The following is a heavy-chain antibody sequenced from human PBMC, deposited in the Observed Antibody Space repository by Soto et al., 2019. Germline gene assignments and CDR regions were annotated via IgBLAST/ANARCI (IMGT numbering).Heavy chain of an antibody. CDR2: INHSGST. V-gene: IGHV4-34*01. D-gene: IGHD6-19*01. CDR3: ARTRDSSGWYLGIDY. Sequence: PSETLSLTCAVYGGSFSGYYWSWIRQPPGKGLEWIGEINHSGSTNYNPSLKSRVTISVDTSKNQFSLKLSSVTAADTAVYYCARTRDSSGWYLGIDYWGQGTLVTVSS. CDR1: GGSFSGYY. J-gene: IGHJ4*02.